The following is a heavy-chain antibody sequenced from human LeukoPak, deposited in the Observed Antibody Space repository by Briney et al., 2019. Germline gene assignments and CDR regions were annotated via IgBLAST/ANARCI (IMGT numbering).Heavy chain of an antibody. V-gene: IGHV1-24*01. CDR3: ATDRGFYDSSGYYFNWFDP. CDR2: FDPEDGET. J-gene: IGHJ5*02. CDR1: GYTLTELS. D-gene: IGHD3-22*01. Sequence: GASVKVSCKVSGYTLTELSMHWVRQAPGKGREWMGGFDPEDGETIYAQKFQGRVTMTEDTSTDTAYMELSSLRSEDTAVYYCATDRGFYDSSGYYFNWFDPWGQGTLVTVSS.